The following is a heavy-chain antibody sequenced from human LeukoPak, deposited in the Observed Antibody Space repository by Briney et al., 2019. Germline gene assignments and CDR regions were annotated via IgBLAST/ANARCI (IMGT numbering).Heavy chain of an antibody. CDR2: IYYSGST. V-gene: IGHV4-39*07. D-gene: IGHD3-3*01. Sequence: SETLSLTCTVSGGSISSSSYYWGWIRQPPGKGLEWIGSIYYSGSTYYNPSLKSRVTISVDASKNQFSLKLSSVTAADTAVYYCARVAPTIFGVVIYYYYYYMDVWGKGTTVTVSS. J-gene: IGHJ6*03. CDR3: ARVAPTIFGVVIYYYYYYMDV. CDR1: GGSISSSSYY.